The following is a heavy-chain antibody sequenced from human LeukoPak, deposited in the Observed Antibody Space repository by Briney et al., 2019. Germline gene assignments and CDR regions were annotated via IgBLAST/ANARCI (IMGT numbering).Heavy chain of an antibody. Sequence: SETLSLTCTVSGGSISSSSYYWGWIRQPPGKGLEWIGSIYYSGSTYYNPSLKSRVTISVDTSKNQFSLKLSSVTAADTAVYYCASCGADYYYYMDVWGKGTTVTISS. CDR2: IYYSGST. CDR3: ASCGADYYYYMDV. D-gene: IGHD3-10*01. CDR1: GGSISSSSYY. J-gene: IGHJ6*03. V-gene: IGHV4-39*01.